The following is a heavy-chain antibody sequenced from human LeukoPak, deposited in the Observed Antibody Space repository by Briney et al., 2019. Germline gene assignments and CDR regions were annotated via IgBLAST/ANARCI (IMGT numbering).Heavy chain of an antibody. CDR1: VFTVSNNY. J-gene: IGHJ4*02. CDR3: AAPQFDY. CDR2: ISGSGGST. Sequence: PGGSLRLSCAASVFTVSNNYMRWVRQAPRKGLEWVSAISGSGGSTYYADSVKGRFTISRDNSKNTLYLQMNSLRAEDTAVYYCAAPQFDYWGQGTLVTVSS. V-gene: IGHV3-23*01.